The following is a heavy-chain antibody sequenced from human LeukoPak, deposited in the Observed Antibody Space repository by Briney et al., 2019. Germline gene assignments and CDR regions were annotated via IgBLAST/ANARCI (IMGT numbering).Heavy chain of an antibody. Sequence: SETLSLTCTVSGGSISSYYWSWIRQPPAKGLEWIGYIYYSGSTNYNPSLKSRVTISVDTSKNQFSLKLSSVTAADTAVYYCARGEITNYYYYMDVWGKGTTVTVSS. CDR2: IYYSGST. V-gene: IGHV4-59*01. D-gene: IGHD3-3*01. J-gene: IGHJ6*03. CDR3: ARGEITNYYYYMDV. CDR1: GGSISSYY.